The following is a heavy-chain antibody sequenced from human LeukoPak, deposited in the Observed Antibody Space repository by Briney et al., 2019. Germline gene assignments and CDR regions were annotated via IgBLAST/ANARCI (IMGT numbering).Heavy chain of an antibody. CDR2: IIPIFGTA. D-gene: IGHD6-13*01. V-gene: IGHV1-69*13. Sequence: GASVKVSCKASGGTFISYAISWVRRAPGQGLEWMGGIIPIFGTANYAQKFQGRVTITADESTSTAYMELSSLRSEDTAVYYCARIPGYSSSWYSYYYYGMDVWGQGTTVTVSS. CDR3: ARIPGYSSSWYSYYYYGMDV. J-gene: IGHJ6*02. CDR1: GGTFISYA.